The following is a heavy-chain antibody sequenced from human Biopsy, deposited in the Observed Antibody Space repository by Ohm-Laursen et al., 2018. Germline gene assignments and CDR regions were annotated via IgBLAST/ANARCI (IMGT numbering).Heavy chain of an antibody. V-gene: IGHV3-30*18. CDR2: ISDDGRNK. J-gene: IGHJ4*02. CDR1: GFSFSSYG. CDR3: AKDRRNDNWGVEN. Sequence: SLRLSCTCSGFSFSSYGMLWVCQAPGKGLEWVAVISDDGRNKYSIDSVRGRFTISRDNSKNTLYLQMNNLRAEDTAVFYCAKDRRNDNWGVENWGQGPPVTVPS. D-gene: IGHD7-27*01.